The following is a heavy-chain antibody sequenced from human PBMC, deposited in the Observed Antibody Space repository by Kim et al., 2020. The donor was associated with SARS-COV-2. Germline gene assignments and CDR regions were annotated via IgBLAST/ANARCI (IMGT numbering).Heavy chain of an antibody. Sequence: SETLSLTCTVSGGSISSYYWSWIRQPPGKGLEWIGYIYYSGSTNYNPSLKSRVTISVDTSKNQFSLKLSSVTAADTAVYYCARVSGWFGEYYYYGMDVWGQGTTVTVSS. CDR1: GGSISSYY. CDR2: IYYSGST. CDR3: ARVSGWFGEYYYYGMDV. V-gene: IGHV4-59*01. J-gene: IGHJ6*02. D-gene: IGHD3-10*01.